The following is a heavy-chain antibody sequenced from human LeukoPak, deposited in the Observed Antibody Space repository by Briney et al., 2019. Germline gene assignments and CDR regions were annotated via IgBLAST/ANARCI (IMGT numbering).Heavy chain of an antibody. CDR3: ARVAGDPYSSSSVDLVLDY. V-gene: IGHV3-11*01. J-gene: IGHJ4*02. CDR1: GLTFSDYY. D-gene: IGHD6-6*01. CDR2: ISSSDDTI. Sequence: PGGSLRLSCAASGLTFSDYYMSWIRQAPGKGLEWVSYISSSDDTIYYADSVKGRFTISRDNAKNSLYLQMNSLRAEDTAVYYCARVAGDPYSSSSVDLVLDYWGQGTLVTVSS.